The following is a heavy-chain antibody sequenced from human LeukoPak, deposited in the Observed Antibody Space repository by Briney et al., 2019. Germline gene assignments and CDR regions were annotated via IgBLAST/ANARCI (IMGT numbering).Heavy chain of an antibody. J-gene: IGHJ6*02. Sequence: ASVKVSCKASGYTFTGYYMHWVRQAPGQGLEWMGWINPNSGGTNYAQRFQGRVTMTRDTSISTAYMELSRLRSDDTAVYYCARVPIRGYSSAAYYYYGMDVWGQGTTVTVSS. D-gene: IGHD5-18*01. CDR2: INPNSGGT. CDR3: ARVPIRGYSSAAYYYYGMDV. V-gene: IGHV1-2*02. CDR1: GYTFTGYY.